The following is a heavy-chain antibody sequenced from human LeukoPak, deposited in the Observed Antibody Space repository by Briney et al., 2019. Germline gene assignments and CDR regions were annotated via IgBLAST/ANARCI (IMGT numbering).Heavy chain of an antibody. CDR2: IRSKAYGGTI. CDR1: GFTFNNFA. V-gene: IGHV3-49*04. J-gene: IGHJ4*02. Sequence: PGGSLRLSCAASGFTFNNFAMAWVRQAPGKGLEWVGFIRSKAYGGTIEYAASVKDRFTISRDDSKSIVYLQMNSLKTEDIAVYYCTRASRPYDILTGYQDYWGQGALVTVSS. D-gene: IGHD3-9*01. CDR3: TRASRPYDILTGYQDY.